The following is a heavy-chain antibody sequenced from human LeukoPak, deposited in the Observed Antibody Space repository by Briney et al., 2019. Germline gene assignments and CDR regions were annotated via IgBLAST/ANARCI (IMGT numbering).Heavy chain of an antibody. CDR3: ARGYGQYYYFYGMDV. CDR1: GFTFNTYD. Sequence: GGSLRLSCAAPGFTFNTYDMHWVRQATGKGLEWVSAIGTAGDTYYPGSVKGRFTISRENAKNSLYLQMNSLRAGDTAVYYCARGYGQYYYFYGMDVWGQGTTVTVSS. J-gene: IGHJ6*02. CDR2: IGTAGDT. D-gene: IGHD3-16*01. V-gene: IGHV3-13*04.